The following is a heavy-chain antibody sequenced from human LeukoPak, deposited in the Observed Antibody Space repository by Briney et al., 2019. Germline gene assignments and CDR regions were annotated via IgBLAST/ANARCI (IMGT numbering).Heavy chain of an antibody. D-gene: IGHD1-7*01. V-gene: IGHV1-8*01. J-gene: IGHJ5*02. CDR1: GYTFTGYD. Sequence: ASVKVSCKASGYTFTGYDINWVRQATGQGLEWMGWMNPNSGNTGYAQKFQGRVTMTRNTSISTAYMELSSLRSEDTAVYYCARGGSITGTTWFDPWGQGTLVTVSS. CDR2: MNPNSGNT. CDR3: ARGGSITGTTWFDP.